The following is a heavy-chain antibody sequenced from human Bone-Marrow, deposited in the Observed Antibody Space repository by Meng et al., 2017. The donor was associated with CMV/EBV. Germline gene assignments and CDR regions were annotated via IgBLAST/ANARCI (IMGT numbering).Heavy chain of an antibody. Sequence: YLFGWVLHVPGKGLEWMGIIYPADSDTRYSPSFHGQVTISSDKSISAAYLQWSSLKASDTAIYYCARRVRYCSATNCFTLGFDYWGQGTLVTVSS. CDR3: ARRVRYCSATNCFTLGFDY. V-gene: IGHV5-51*01. J-gene: IGHJ4*02. CDR1: YL. CDR2: IYPADSDT. D-gene: IGHD2-15*01.